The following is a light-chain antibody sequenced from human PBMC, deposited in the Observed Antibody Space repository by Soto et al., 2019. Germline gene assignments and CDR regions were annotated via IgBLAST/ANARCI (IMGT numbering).Light chain of an antibody. CDR2: KAS. V-gene: IGKV1-5*03. J-gene: IGKJ2*03. CDR1: QSNSGW. CDR3: HQYNSYSPDS. Sequence: DIQMTQSPSTLSASVGDRVTITCRPSQSNSGWLAWYQHKPGKAPKLLIYKASSLESGVPSRFSGSGSGTEFTLTISSLQPDDFATYYCHQYNSYSPDSFGQGTKLEIK.